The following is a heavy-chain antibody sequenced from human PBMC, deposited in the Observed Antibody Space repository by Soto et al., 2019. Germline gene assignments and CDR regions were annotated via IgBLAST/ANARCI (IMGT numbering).Heavy chain of an antibody. J-gene: IGHJ6*02. Sequence: PGGSLRLSCAASGFTFDDYAMHWVRQAPGKGREWVSGIIWNSSSIGYEDSVKGRFTISRDNAKNSLYLQMNSLRAEDTALYYCAKDIIRSGWSWSGMDVWGQGTTVTVSS. CDR1: GFTFDDYA. D-gene: IGHD6-19*01. CDR3: AKDIIRSGWSWSGMDV. V-gene: IGHV3-9*01. CDR2: IIWNSSSI.